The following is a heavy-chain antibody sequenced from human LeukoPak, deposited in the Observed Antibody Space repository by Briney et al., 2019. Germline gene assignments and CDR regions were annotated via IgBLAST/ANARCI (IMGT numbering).Heavy chain of an antibody. CDR2: ISYDGSNK. CDR3: AKDTGP. CDR1: GFTFRSYG. D-gene: IGHD1-14*01. J-gene: IGHJ4*02. V-gene: IGHV3-30*18. Sequence: GGSLRLSCAASGFTFRSYGMHWVRQAPGKGLEWVAVISYDGSNKYYGDSVKGRFTISKDKSKNTLYLQVNSLRAEDTAVYYCAKDTGPWGQGTLVTVSS.